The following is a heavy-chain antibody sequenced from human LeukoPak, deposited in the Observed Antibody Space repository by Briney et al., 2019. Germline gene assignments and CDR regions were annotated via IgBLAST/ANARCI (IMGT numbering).Heavy chain of an antibody. CDR1: GFTFSDYY. CDR2: ISSSGSTI. CDR3: ARGRDGYSDAFDI. D-gene: IGHD5-24*01. Sequence: GGSLRLSCAASGFTFSDYYMSWIRPAPGKGLEWVSYISSSGSTIYYSDSVKGRFTISRDNAKNSLYLQMNSLRAEDTAVYYCARGRDGYSDAFDIWGQGTMVTVSS. J-gene: IGHJ3*02. V-gene: IGHV3-11*01.